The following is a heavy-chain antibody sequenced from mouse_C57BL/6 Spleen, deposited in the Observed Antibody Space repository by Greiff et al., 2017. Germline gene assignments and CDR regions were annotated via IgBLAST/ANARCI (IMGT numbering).Heavy chain of an antibody. D-gene: IGHD1-1*01. CDR3: ARGAVTTVPYYFDY. CDR2: IYPRSGNT. J-gene: IGHJ2*01. Sequence: VQLQQSGAELARPGASVKLSCKASGYTFTSYGISWVKQRTGQGLEWIGEIYPRSGNTYYNEKFKGKATLTADKSSSTAYMELRSLTSEDSAVYFCARGAVTTVPYYFDYWGQGTTLTVSS. V-gene: IGHV1-81*01. CDR1: GYTFTSYG.